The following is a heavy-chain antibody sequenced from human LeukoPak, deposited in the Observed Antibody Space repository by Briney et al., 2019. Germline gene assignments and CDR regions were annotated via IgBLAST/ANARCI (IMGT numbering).Heavy chain of an antibody. J-gene: IGHJ4*02. Sequence: PGGSLRLSCAASGFTLSTYAMNWVRQTPEKGLEWVSSISSGGDITHYADSVKGRFTISRDISKNTLYLQMNSLRAEDTAVYYCAKSDCGGDCYLLDYWGQGTLVTVSS. V-gene: IGHV3-23*01. D-gene: IGHD2-21*02. CDR1: GFTLSTYA. CDR3: AKSDCGGDCYLLDY. CDR2: ISSGGDIT.